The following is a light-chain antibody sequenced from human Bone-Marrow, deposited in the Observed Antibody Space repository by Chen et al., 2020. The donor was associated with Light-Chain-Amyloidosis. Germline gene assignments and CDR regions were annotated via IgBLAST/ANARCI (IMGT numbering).Light chain of an antibody. CDR3: QSADSSGTYEVI. Sequence: SYELTQPPSVSGSPGQTARIPCSGDDLPTKYAYWYQQKPGQAPVLVIHRDTERPSGISERFSGSSSGTTATLTISGVRAEDEADYHCQSADSSGTYEVIFGGGTKLTVL. J-gene: IGLJ2*01. V-gene: IGLV3-25*03. CDR1: DLPTKY. CDR2: RDT.